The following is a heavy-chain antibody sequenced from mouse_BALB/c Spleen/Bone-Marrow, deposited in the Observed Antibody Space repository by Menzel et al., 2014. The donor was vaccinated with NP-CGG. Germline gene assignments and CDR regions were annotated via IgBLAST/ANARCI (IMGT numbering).Heavy chain of an antibody. Sequence: DVMLVESGGGLVQPGGSLKLSCATSGFTFSDYYMYWVRQTPEKRLEWVAYISNGGGSTYYPETVKGRFTISRDNAKNTLYLQMSRLKSEDTAMYYCARHLYGNYGAMDYWGQGTSVTVSS. CDR3: ARHLYGNYGAMDY. D-gene: IGHD2-1*01. CDR1: GFTFSDYY. J-gene: IGHJ4*01. CDR2: ISNGGGST. V-gene: IGHV5-12*02.